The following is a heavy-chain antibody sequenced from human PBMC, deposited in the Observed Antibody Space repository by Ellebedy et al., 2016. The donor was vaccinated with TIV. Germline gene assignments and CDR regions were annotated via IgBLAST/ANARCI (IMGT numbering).Heavy chain of an antibody. V-gene: IGHV3-48*03. D-gene: IGHD2-21*02. CDR1: GFTFSSYE. CDR3: ARDTYCGGDCYWDYYYYGMDV. Sequence: GESLKISCAASGFTFSSYEMNWVRQAPGKGLEWVSYISSSGSTIYYADTVKGRFTISRDNAKNSLYLQMNSLRAEDTAVYYCARDTYCGGDCYWDYYYYGMDVWGQGTTVTVSS. J-gene: IGHJ6*02. CDR2: ISSSGSTI.